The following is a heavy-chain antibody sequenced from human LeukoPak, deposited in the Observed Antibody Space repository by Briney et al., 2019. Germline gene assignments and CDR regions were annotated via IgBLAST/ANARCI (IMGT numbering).Heavy chain of an antibody. J-gene: IGHJ4*02. CDR3: ARDAYDSSGYYY. Sequence: TGGTLSLSCAAYGFTFSSYSMNWVRRAPGKGRGWVSSISSRSSTFNSPNSVKGSFTISRDNAKNSLYLQMNSLRAEDTAVYYCARDAYDSSGYYYWGQGTLVTVSS. V-gene: IGHV3-21*01. D-gene: IGHD3-22*01. CDR1: GFTFSSYS. CDR2: ISSRSSTF.